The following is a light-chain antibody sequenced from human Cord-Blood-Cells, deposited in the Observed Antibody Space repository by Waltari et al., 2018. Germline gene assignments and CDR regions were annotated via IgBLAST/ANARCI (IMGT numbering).Light chain of an antibody. Sequence: IQLTQFPSPLSASVGDRVNITCQASQDISNYLNWYQQKPGKAPKLLIYDASNLETGVPSRFSGSGSGTDFTFTISSLQPEDIATYYCQQYDNLPLTFGGGTKVEIK. CDR3: QQYDNLPLT. CDR1: QDISNY. V-gene: IGKV1-33*01. J-gene: IGKJ4*01. CDR2: DAS.